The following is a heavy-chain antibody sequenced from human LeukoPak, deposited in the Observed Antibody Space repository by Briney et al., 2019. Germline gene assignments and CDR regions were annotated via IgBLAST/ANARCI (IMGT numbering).Heavy chain of an antibody. CDR1: GFTFSSYG. CDR3: AKDQVLRYFDWLECMLDP. Sequence: GGSLRLSCAASGFTFSSYGMHWVRQAPGKGLEWVAVISYDGSNKYYADSVKGRFTISRDNSKNTLYLQMNSLRAEDTAVYYCAKDQVLRYFDWLECMLDPWGQGTLVTVSS. J-gene: IGHJ5*02. CDR2: ISYDGSNK. D-gene: IGHD3-9*01. V-gene: IGHV3-30*18.